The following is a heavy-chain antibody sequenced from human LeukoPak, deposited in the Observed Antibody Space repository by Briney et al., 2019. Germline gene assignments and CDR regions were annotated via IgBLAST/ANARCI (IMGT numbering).Heavy chain of an antibody. D-gene: IGHD3-22*01. CDR1: GYTFTNYD. J-gene: IGHJ4*02. CDR3: ARRPDDFDTSEYPY. CDR2: VNPNSGNT. Sequence: ASVKVSCKASGYTFTNYDINWVRQAARQGLEWMGWVNPNSGNTGYAQRFQGRVTMTRDTSTTTAYKELSSLTSEDTAVYYCARRPDDFDTSEYPYWGQGTLVTVSS. V-gene: IGHV1-8*01.